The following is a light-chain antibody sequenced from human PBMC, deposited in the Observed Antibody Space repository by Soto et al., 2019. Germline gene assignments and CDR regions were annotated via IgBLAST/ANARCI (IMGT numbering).Light chain of an antibody. CDR3: AAWDDNLRGYSV. V-gene: IGLV1-47*02. CDR1: TSNIGSNY. Sequence: QSVLTQPPSASGTPGQRVTISCSGSTSNIGSNYVYWYQHLPGTAPKLLIYTDNQRPSGVPDRFSGSKSGTSASLAISGLRSEDEADYFCAAWDDNLRGYSVFGGGTKVTVL. J-gene: IGLJ2*01. CDR2: TDN.